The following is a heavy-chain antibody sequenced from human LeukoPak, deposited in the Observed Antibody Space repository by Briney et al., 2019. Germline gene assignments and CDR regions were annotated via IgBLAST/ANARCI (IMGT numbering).Heavy chain of an antibody. Sequence: GGSLRLSCAASGFTFSSYWVHWVRQAPGKGLVWVSRINSDGSSTSYADSVKGRFTISRDNAKNSLYLQMNSLRAEDTAVYYCAREAHSITIFGVSPGDYWGQGTLVTVSS. CDR2: INSDGSST. V-gene: IGHV3-74*01. D-gene: IGHD3-3*01. CDR1: GFTFSSYW. CDR3: AREAHSITIFGVSPGDY. J-gene: IGHJ4*02.